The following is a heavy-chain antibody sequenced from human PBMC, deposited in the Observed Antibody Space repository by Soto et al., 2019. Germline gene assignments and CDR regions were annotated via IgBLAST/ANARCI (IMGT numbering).Heavy chain of an antibody. CDR3: ARKATVTTCFDY. Sequence: QVQLQESGPGLVKPSQTLSLTCTASGGSISSGGYYWSWIRQHPGKGLEWIGYIYYSGSTYYNPSLKSRVTISVDTSKNQVSLKLSSVTAADTAVYYCARKATVTTCFDYWGQGTLVTVSS. D-gene: IGHD4-17*01. V-gene: IGHV4-31*03. CDR1: GGSISSGGYY. CDR2: IYYSGST. J-gene: IGHJ4*02.